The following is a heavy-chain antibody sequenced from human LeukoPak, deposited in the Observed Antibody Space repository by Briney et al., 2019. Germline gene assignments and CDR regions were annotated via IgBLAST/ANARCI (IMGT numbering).Heavy chain of an antibody. D-gene: IGHD5-24*01. V-gene: IGHV3-21*01. J-gene: IGHJ4*02. CDR3: AKDTGYSYFDY. CDR1: GFTFSSYS. CDR2: ISATSSYI. Sequence: GGSLRLSCAASGFTFSSYSINWVRQAPGKGLEWVSSISATSSYINYADSLKGRFTISRDNARNSVYPQMNSLRAEDTAVYYCAKDTGYSYFDYWGQGTLVTVSS.